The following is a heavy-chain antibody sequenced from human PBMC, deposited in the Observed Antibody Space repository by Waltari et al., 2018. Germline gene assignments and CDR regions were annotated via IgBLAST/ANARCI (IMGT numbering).Heavy chain of an antibody. V-gene: IGHV1-2*02. D-gene: IGHD1-26*01. CDR2: INPNGGV. CDR3: AKDSGSFSFGH. CDR1: GYTFTGYY. Sequence: QVQLVQSGAEVKKPGASVKVSFKASGYTFTGYYMHWVRQAPGQGLEWMGWINPNGGVSYAQRFQGRVTVTRDTSISTAYMELSRLRSDDTAVYYCAKDSGSFSFGHWGQGSLLTVSS. J-gene: IGHJ5*02.